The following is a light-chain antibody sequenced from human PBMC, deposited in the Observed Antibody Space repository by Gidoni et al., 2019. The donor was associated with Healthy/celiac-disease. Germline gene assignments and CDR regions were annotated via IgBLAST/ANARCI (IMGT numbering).Light chain of an antibody. J-gene: IGKJ2*01. V-gene: IGKV3-11*01. Sequence: EIVLTQSPATLSLSPGERATLSCRASQSVSSYLAWYQQKPGQAPRLLIYDASNRATGIPARFSGSGSGTDFTLTISSLEPEDFAVYYCQQLATFXQXTKLEIK. CDR1: QSVSSY. CDR3: QQLAT. CDR2: DAS.